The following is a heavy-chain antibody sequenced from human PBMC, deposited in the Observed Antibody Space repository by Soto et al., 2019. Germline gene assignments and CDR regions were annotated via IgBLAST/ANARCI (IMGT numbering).Heavy chain of an antibody. Sequence: GGSLRLSCAASGFTFSSYAMSWVRQAPGKGLEWVSAISGSGGSTYYADSVKGRFTISRDNSKNTLYLQMNSLRAEDTAVYYCENDYIYDFYYGMDVWGQGTTVTVSS. CDR3: ENDYIYDFYYGMDV. CDR2: ISGSGGST. CDR1: GFTFSSYA. D-gene: IGHD3-3*01. V-gene: IGHV3-23*01. J-gene: IGHJ6*02.